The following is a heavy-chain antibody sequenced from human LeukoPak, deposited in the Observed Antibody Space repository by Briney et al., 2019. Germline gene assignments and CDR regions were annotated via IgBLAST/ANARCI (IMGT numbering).Heavy chain of an antibody. V-gene: IGHV3-7*01. CDR2: IKQDGSEK. D-gene: IGHD2-2*02. CDR3: ARVDIVVVPAAIVGSGYYYYYMDA. CDR1: GFTFSSYW. J-gene: IGHJ6*03. Sequence: GGSLRLSCAASGFTFSSYWMSWVRQAPGKGLEWVANIKQDGSEKYYVDSVKGRFTISRDNAKNSLYLQMNSLRAEDTAVYYCARVDIVVVPAAIVGSGYYYYYMDAWGKGTTVTVSS.